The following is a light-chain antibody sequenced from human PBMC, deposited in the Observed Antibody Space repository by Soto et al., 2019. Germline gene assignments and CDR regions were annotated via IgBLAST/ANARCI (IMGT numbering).Light chain of an antibody. CDR1: SSDVGGYDF. CDR3: SSYTSDWGV. CDR2: EVR. J-gene: IGLJ1*01. Sequence: QSALTQPASVSGSVGQSITISCTGTSSDVGGYDFVSWYRHHPGKAPKLIIYEVRTRPSGVSDRFSGSKSGNTASLTISGLQAEDEADYYCSSYTSDWGVFGTGTKLTVL. V-gene: IGLV2-14*01.